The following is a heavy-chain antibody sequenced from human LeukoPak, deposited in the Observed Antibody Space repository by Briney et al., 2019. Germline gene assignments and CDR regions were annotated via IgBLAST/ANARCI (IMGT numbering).Heavy chain of an antibody. CDR1: GLTFSNYD. V-gene: IGHV3-23*01. J-gene: IGHJ4*02. CDR2: MSGGGSTT. Sequence: GGSLRLSCEASGLTFSNYDMHWVRRAPGKGLEWVSSMSGGGSTTYYADSVKGRFTVSRDNSKNMLYLQMSSLRAEDTAVYYCAKMQGYFDYWGQGTLVPVSS. CDR3: AKMQGYFDY.